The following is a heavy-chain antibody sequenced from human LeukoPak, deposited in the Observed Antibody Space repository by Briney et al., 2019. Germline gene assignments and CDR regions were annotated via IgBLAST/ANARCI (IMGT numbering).Heavy chain of an antibody. D-gene: IGHD3-10*01. CDR3: ARDRYSTLGDMVRGAFDP. V-gene: IGHV3-48*03. J-gene: IGHJ5*02. CDR2: IISSGTTI. Sequence: GGSLRLSCAASGFTLGSYEMNWVRQAPGKGLEWVSYIISSGTTIYYADSVKGRFTISRDNAKNSLYLQMNSLRAEDTVVYYCARDRYSTLGDMVRGAFDPWGQGTLVTVSS. CDR1: GFTLGSYE.